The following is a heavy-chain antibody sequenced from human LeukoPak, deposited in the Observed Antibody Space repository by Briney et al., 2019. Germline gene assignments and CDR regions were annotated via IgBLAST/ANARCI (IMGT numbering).Heavy chain of an antibody. J-gene: IGHJ4*02. Sequence: PGGSLRLSCAASGFTFSSAWMSWVRQAPGKGLEWVGRIKSKTDGGTTDYAAPVKGRFTISRDDSKNTLYLQMNSLKTEDTAVYYCTTDKVSGYSSSWREDYWGQGTLVTVSS. D-gene: IGHD6-13*01. CDR3: TTDKVSGYSSSWREDY. CDR1: GFTFSSAW. CDR2: IKSKTDGGTT. V-gene: IGHV3-15*01.